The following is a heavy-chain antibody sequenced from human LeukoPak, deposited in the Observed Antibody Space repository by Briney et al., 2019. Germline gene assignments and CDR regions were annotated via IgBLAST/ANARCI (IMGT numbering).Heavy chain of an antibody. Sequence: GGSLRLSCAASGFTFSSYAMSWVRQAPGKGLEWVSGINWNGGNTGYADSVKGRFTISRDNAKNSLYLQMNSLRAEDTALYYCAREVHDFWSASYLSFYYMDVWGKGTTVTVSS. J-gene: IGHJ6*03. CDR2: INWNGGNT. V-gene: IGHV3-20*04. CDR1: GFTFSSYA. D-gene: IGHD3-3*01. CDR3: AREVHDFWSASYLSFYYMDV.